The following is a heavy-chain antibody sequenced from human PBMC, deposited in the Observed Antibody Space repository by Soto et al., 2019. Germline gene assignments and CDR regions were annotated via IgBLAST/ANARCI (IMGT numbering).Heavy chain of an antibody. V-gene: IGHV4-31*03. CDR3: ARVPTPAYYYGMDV. J-gene: IGHJ6*02. Sequence: SETLSLTCTVSGGSISSGGYYWSWIRQHPGKGLEWIGYIYYSGSTYYNPSLKSRVTISVDTSKNQFSLKLSSVTAADTAVYYCARVPTPAYYYGMDVLCQGXTVTGYS. CDR2: IYYSGST. CDR1: GGSISSGGYY.